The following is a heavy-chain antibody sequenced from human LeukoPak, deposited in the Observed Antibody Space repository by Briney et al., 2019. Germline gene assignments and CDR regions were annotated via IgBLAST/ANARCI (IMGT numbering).Heavy chain of an antibody. D-gene: IGHD3-9*01. CDR3: ARGRNYDILTGYYDP. J-gene: IGHJ5*02. CDR2: INPNSGGT. Sequence: ASVKVSCKASGYTFTGYYMHWVRQAPGQGLEWMGWINPNSGGTNYAQKFQGWVTMTRDTSISTAYMELSRLRSDDTAVYYCARGRNYDILTGYYDPWGRGTLVTVSS. CDR1: GYTFTGYY. V-gene: IGHV1-2*04.